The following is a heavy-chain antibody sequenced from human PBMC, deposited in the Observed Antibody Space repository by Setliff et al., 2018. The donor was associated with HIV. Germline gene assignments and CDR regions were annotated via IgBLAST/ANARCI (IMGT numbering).Heavy chain of an antibody. J-gene: IGHJ4*02. Sequence: ASVKVSCKPSGYTFATYDINWVRQAAGQGLVWMGWMNPYSGNSGYAQRFHGRLTMTRDTSRGTAHMELRSLRSDDTAVYYCAGGYASGSGSYYYDFWGQGTLVTVSS. V-gene: IGHV1-8*02. CDR3: AGGYASGSGSYYYDF. CDR1: GYTFATYD. CDR2: MNPYSGNS. D-gene: IGHD2-15*01.